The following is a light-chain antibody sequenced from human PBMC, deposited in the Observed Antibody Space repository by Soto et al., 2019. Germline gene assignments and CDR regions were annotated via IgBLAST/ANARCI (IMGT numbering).Light chain of an antibody. CDR3: QQYGSAPYT. CDR2: AAS. J-gene: IGKJ2*01. CDR1: QSVSSSY. V-gene: IGKV3-20*01. Sequence: EIVLTQSPGTLSLSPGERATLSCRASQSVSSSYLAWYQQKPGQDPRLLIFAASSRATGIPDRFSGSGSGTDVTLTVSRLEPEDFAVYFCQQYGSAPYTFGQGTKLEI.